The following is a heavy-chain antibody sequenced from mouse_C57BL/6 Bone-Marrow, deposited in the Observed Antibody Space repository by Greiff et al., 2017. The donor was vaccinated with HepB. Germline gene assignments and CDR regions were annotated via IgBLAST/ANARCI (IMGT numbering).Heavy chain of an antibody. Sequence: QVQLQQPGAELVKPGASVKLSCKASGYTFTSYWMHWVKQRPGQGLEWIGMIHPNSGSTNYNEKFKSKATLTVDKSSSTAYMQLSSLTSEDSAVYYCAREDYYGTPYYAMYYWGQGTSVTVSS. CDR2: IHPNSGST. J-gene: IGHJ4*01. CDR1: GYTFTSYW. V-gene: IGHV1-64*01. D-gene: IGHD1-1*01. CDR3: AREDYYGTPYYAMYY.